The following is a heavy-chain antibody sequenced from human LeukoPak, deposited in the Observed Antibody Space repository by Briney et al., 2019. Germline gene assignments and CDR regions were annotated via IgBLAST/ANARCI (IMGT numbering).Heavy chain of an antibody. J-gene: IGHJ4*02. V-gene: IGHV4-31*03. D-gene: IGHD2-2*02. CDR2: IYYSGST. CDR1: GGSISSGGYY. Sequence: PSETLSLTCTVSGGSISSGGYYWSWIRQHPGKGLEWIGYIYYSGSTYYNPSLKSRVTISVDTSKNQFSLKLSSVTAADTAVYYCARGDSVRPATAIPGALGGYYFDYWGQGTLVTVSS. CDR3: ARGDSVRPATAIPGALGGYYFDY.